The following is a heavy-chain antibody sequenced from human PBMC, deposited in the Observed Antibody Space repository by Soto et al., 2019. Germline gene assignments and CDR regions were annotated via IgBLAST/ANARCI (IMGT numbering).Heavy chain of an antibody. D-gene: IGHD6-6*01. CDR3: AKDRIGSSHFDY. CDR1: GFTFDDYA. J-gene: IGHJ4*02. CDR2: ISWNSGSI. Sequence: EVQLVESGGGLVQPGRSLRLSCAASGFTFDDYAMHWVRQAPGKGLEWVSGISWNSGSIGYADSVKGRFTISRDNAKNSLYLQMNSLRAEDTALYYCAKDRIGSSHFDYWGQGTLVTVSS. V-gene: IGHV3-9*01.